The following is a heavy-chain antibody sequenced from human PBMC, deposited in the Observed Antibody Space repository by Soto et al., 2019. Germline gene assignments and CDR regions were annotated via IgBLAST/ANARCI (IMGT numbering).Heavy chain of an antibody. CDR2: VHPSGST. Sequence: SENLSLTFAVFSASLGEHYWAWILQAPYKVLDWIGEVHPSGSTDYNPSLKSRLTLYLDTSKNQFSLKVESVTAADTAVYFCARGKTSGYRFGPRNFFYYGLDVWGPGTTVPVSS. D-gene: IGHD5-18*01. CDR1: SASLGEHY. CDR3: ARGKTSGYRFGPRNFFYYGLDV. V-gene: IGHV4-34*01. J-gene: IGHJ6*01.